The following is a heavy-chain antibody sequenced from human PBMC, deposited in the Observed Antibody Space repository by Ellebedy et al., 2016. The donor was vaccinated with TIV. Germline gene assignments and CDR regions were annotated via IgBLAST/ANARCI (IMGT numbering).Heavy chain of an antibody. CDR3: ARALGSNWYSGSFPTIWYFDL. CDR2: IYYSGST. V-gene: IGHV4-30-4*01. Sequence: MPSETLSLTCTVSGASISSGDFYWSWIRQPPGKGLEWIGYIYYSGSTYYNASLKSRVSISVDPSKNQFSLDLRSPSAADTAVYFCARALGSNWYSGSFPTIWYFDLWGRGTRVTVPS. CDR1: GASISSGDFY. J-gene: IGHJ2*01. D-gene: IGHD6-13*01.